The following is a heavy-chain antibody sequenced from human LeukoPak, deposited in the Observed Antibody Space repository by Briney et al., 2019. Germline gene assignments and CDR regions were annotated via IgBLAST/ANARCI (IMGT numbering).Heavy chain of an antibody. CDR2: IYSGGST. V-gene: IGHV3-66*01. Sequence: GGSLRLSCAASGFTVSSNYMSWVRQAPGKGLEWVSVIYSGGSTYYADSVKGRFTISRDNSKNTLYLQMNSLRAEDTAVYYCASPAVRLAFDIWGQGTMVTVSS. D-gene: IGHD4-17*01. CDR3: ASPAVRLAFDI. CDR1: GFTVSSNY. J-gene: IGHJ3*02.